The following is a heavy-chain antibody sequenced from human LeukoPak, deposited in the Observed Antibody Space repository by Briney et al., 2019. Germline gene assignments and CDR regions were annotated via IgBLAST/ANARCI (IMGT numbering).Heavy chain of an antibody. V-gene: IGHV4-39*07. CDR1: GGSISSSSYY. D-gene: IGHD5-18*01. Sequence: SETLSLTCTVSGGSISSSSYYWGWIRQPPGKGLEWIGSIYYSGSTYYNPSLKSRVTISVDTSKNQFSLKLSSVTAADTAVYYCARDHEDTAIPPLWGQGTLVTVSS. CDR2: IYYSGST. CDR3: ARDHEDTAIPPL. J-gene: IGHJ4*02.